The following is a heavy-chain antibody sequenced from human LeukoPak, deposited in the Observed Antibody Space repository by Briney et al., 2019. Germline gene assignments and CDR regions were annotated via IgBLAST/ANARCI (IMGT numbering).Heavy chain of an antibody. CDR3: AKDPGTHVYYYYYMDV. J-gene: IGHJ6*03. V-gene: IGHV3-23*01. CDR1: GFTFSSYA. Sequence: GGSLRLSCAASGFTFSSYAMSWVRQAPGKGLEWVSAISGSGGSTYYADSVKGRFTISRDNSKNTLYLQMNSLRAEDTAVYYCAKDPGTHVYYYYYMDVWGKGTTVTVSS. CDR2: ISGSGGST.